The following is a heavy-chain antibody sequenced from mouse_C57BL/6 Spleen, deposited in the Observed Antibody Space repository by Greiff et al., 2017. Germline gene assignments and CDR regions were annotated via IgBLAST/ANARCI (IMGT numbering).Heavy chain of an antibody. CDR3: ARAYGNYTYYFDY. Sequence: QVQLQQSGPGLVQPSQSLSITCTVSGFSLTCYGVHWVRHSPGKGLEWLGVIWSGGSTDYNAAFISRLSISKDNSKCQVFFKMNSLQADDTAIYYCARAYGNYTYYFDYWGQGTTLTVSS. D-gene: IGHD2-10*02. CDR1: GFSLTCYG. V-gene: IGHV2-2*01. J-gene: IGHJ2*01. CDR2: IWSGGST.